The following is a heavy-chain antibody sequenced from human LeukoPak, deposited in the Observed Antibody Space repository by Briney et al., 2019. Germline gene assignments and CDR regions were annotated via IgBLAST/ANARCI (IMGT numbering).Heavy chain of an antibody. CDR2: ISESGTTI. CDR1: RFTFSSYD. J-gene: IGHJ3*02. Sequence: GGSLRLSCAASRFTFSSYDMNWVRQAPGKGLELVSHISESGTTIYYADSVKGRFTISRDNTKNSLYLQMNSLRAEDTAIYYCARDSQWRAFDIWGQGTMVTVSS. CDR3: ARDSQWRAFDI. V-gene: IGHV3-48*03. D-gene: IGHD6-19*01.